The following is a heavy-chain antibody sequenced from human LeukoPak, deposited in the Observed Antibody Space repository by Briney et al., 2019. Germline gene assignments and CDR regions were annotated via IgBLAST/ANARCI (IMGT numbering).Heavy chain of an antibody. CDR1: GYSISSGYY. V-gene: IGHV4-38-2*02. D-gene: IGHD5-12*01. CDR2: IYYSGST. Sequence: PSETLSLTCTVSGYSISSGYYWGWIRQPPGKGLEWIGSIYYSGSTYYNPSLKSRVTISVDTSKNQFSLKLSSVTAADTAVYYCAREVDYFDYWGQGTLVTVSS. J-gene: IGHJ4*02. CDR3: AREVDYFDY.